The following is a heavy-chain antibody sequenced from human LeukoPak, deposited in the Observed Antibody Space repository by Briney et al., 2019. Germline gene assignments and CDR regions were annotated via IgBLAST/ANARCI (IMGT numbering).Heavy chain of an antibody. CDR2: ISAS. Sequence: ASVKVSCKASGYTFTSYGISWVRQAPGQGLEWMGWISASTDTSTSTAYMELRSLRSDDTAVYYCARSRYSYGPLLYYFDYWGQGTLVTVSS. J-gene: IGHJ4*02. V-gene: IGHV1-18*01. CDR3: ARSRYSYGPLLYYFDY. CDR1: GYTFTSYG. D-gene: IGHD5-18*01.